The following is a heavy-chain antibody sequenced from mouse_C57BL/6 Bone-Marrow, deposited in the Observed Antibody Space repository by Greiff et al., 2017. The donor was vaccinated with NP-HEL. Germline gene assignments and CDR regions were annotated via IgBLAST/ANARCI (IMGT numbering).Heavy chain of an antibody. CDR3: ARNLGYYGSSPFAY. CDR2: IWSGGST. J-gene: IGHJ3*01. CDR1: GFSLTSYG. Sequence: VQLQQSGPGLVQPSQSLSITCTVSGFSLTSYGVHWVRQSPGKGLEWLGVIWSGGSTDYNAAFISRLSISKDNSKSQVFFKMNILQADDTDIYYCARNLGYYGSSPFAYWGQGTLVTVSA. D-gene: IGHD1-1*01. V-gene: IGHV2-2*01.